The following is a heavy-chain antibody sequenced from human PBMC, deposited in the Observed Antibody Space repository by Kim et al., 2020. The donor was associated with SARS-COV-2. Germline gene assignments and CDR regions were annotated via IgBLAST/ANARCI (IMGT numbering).Heavy chain of an antibody. Sequence: GGSLRLSCAASGFIFSSYAMSWVRQAPGKGLEWVSVVFSGGTGTYYADSVKGRFTISRNNSKNTLYLQMNSLRAEVTAVYYCAKAGGSGSYSFDYWGQGNLVNVSS. CDR2: VFSGGTGT. CDR3: AKAGGSGSYSFDY. D-gene: IGHD3-10*01. CDR1: GFIFSSYA. J-gene: IGHJ4*02. V-gene: IGHV3-23*03.